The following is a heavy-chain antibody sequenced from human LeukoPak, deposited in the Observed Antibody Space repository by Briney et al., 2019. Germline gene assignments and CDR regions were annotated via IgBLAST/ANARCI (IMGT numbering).Heavy chain of an antibody. CDR3: ARSGLGWDY. CDR2: ISSSGSTM. Sequence: PGGSPRLSCAASGFSFSSYEINWVRQAPGKGLEWVSYISSSGSTMFYADSVKGRFTISRDNAKNSLYLQMNSLRAEDTAVYYCARSGLGWDYWGQGTLVTVSS. V-gene: IGHV3-48*03. J-gene: IGHJ4*02. D-gene: IGHD6-19*01. CDR1: GFSFSSYE.